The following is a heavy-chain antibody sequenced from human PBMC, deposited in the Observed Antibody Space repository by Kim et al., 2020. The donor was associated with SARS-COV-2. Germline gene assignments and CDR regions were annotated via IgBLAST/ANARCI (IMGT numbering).Heavy chain of an antibody. V-gene: IGHV3-74*01. Sequence: GGSLRLSCAASGFTFSNYWMHWVRQAPGEGLVWVSRISSDGSSITYADSVRGRFTVYRDNPKNTVYLQMVSLRVEDTAIYYCARDRAGGIPFDIWG. CDR2: ISSDGSSI. D-gene: IGHD6-13*01. CDR1: GFTFSNYW. CDR3: ARDRAGGIPFDI. J-gene: IGHJ3*02.